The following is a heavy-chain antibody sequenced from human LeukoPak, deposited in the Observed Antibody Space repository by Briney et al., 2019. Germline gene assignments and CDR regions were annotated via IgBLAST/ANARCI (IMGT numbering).Heavy chain of an antibody. CDR3: ARTHLTGPYFDY. Sequence: GGSLRLSCAASGFTFSSYSMNWVRQAPGKGLEWVSSISSSSSYIYYADSVKGRFTISRDNAKNSLYLQMNSLRAEDTAVYYCARTHLTGPYFDYWGQGTLVTVSS. D-gene: IGHD3-9*01. V-gene: IGHV3-21*01. J-gene: IGHJ4*02. CDR1: GFTFSSYS. CDR2: ISSSSSYI.